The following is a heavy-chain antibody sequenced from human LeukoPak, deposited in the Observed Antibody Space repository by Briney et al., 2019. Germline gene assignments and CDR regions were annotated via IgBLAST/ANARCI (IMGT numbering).Heavy chain of an antibody. D-gene: IGHD6-19*01. CDR3: ARDLSEGGSGWEIWFDR. CDR2: INPNSGGT. V-gene: IGHV1-2*06. CDR1: GYTFTRYY. Sequence: ASVKVSCKASGYTFTRYYMHWVRQAPGQGLEWMGRINPNSGGTNYAQKFQGRVTMTRDTSISTAYMELSRLRADDTAVYYCARDLSEGGSGWEIWFDRWGQGTLVTVSS. J-gene: IGHJ5*02.